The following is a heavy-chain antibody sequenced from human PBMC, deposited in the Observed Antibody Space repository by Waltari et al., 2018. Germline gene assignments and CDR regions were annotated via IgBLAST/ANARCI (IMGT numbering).Heavy chain of an antibody. V-gene: IGHV3-33*01. Sequence: QVHLVESGGGVVQPGRSLQLSCEASGFTFSNYGMHWVRQAPGKGLQGVAGLNFGASNKYCTESVKGRFTISRDNSVNMVYLQMNSLRVEDTAVYYCARSRDGHNHGLSWGQGTLVTVSS. CDR3: ARSRDGHNHGLS. CDR1: GFTFSNYG. J-gene: IGHJ4*02. CDR2: LNFGASNK. D-gene: IGHD2-2*01.